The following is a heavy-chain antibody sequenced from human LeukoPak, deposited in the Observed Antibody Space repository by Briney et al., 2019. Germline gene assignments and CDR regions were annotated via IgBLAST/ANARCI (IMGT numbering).Heavy chain of an antibody. Sequence: PGGSLRLSCAASGFTFSSYGMHWVRQAPGKGLEWVAVISYDGSNKYYADSVKGRFTISRDNSKNTLYLQMNSLRAEDTAVYYCARDRGGFLFDYWGQGTLVTVSS. J-gene: IGHJ4*02. CDR3: ARDRGGFLFDY. D-gene: IGHD1-26*01. CDR2: ISYDGSNK. V-gene: IGHV3-30*03. CDR1: GFTFSSYG.